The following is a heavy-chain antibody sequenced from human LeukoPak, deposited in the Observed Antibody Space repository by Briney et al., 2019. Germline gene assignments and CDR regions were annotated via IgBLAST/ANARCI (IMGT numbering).Heavy chain of an antibody. CDR1: GYTFTGYY. J-gene: IGHJ4*02. CDR2: INPNTGDT. D-gene: IGHD6-13*01. CDR3: ANSAAGTVFDY. V-gene: IGHV1-2*02. Sequence: ASVKVSCKASGYTFTGYYIHWVRQAPGQGLEWMGWINPNTGDTDYAQNFQGRVTVTRDTSITTAYMELSRLRSDDTAVYYCANSAAGTVFDYWGQGTLVTVSS.